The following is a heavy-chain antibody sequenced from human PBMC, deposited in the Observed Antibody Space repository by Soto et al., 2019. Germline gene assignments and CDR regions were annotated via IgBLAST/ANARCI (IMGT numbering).Heavy chain of an antibody. J-gene: IGHJ5*02. Sequence: SGPTLVKPTQTLTLTCTFSGFSLSTSGVGVGWIRQPPGKALEWLALIYWNDDKRYSPSLKSRLTITKDTSKNQVVLTMTNMDPVDTATYYCAHRRDIAAAGTLCSSWFDPWGQGTLVTVSS. CDR1: GFSLSTSGVG. D-gene: IGHD6-13*01. CDR2: IYWNDDK. CDR3: AHRRDIAAAGTLCSSWFDP. V-gene: IGHV2-5*01.